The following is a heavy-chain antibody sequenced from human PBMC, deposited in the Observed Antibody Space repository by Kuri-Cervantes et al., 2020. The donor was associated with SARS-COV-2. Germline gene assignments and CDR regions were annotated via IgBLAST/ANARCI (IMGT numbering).Heavy chain of an antibody. Sequence: GESLKISCAASGFTVSSSYMTWARQAPGKGLEWVANIKQDGSEKYYVDSVKGRFTISRDNAKNSLYLQMNSLRAEDTAVYYCARGWWDIVVVPAASPPGNWFDPWGQGTRVT. J-gene: IGHJ5*02. V-gene: IGHV3-7*05. D-gene: IGHD2-2*01. CDR2: IKQDGSEK. CDR3: ARGWWDIVVVPAASPPGNWFDP. CDR1: GFTVSSSY.